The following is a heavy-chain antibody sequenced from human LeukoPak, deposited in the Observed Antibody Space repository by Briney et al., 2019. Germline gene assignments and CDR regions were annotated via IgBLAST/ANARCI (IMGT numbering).Heavy chain of an antibody. CDR2: IHPVDSDT. CDR1: GYSFTNYW. Sequence: GESLKISCQGSGYSFTNYWIAWVRQMPGKGLEWMGIIHPVDSDTRYSPSFQGQVTISADKSISTAYLQWSSLKASDTAMYYCARYSSLQDFDYWGQGTLVTVSS. J-gene: IGHJ4*02. D-gene: IGHD6-13*01. CDR3: ARYSSLQDFDY. V-gene: IGHV5-51*01.